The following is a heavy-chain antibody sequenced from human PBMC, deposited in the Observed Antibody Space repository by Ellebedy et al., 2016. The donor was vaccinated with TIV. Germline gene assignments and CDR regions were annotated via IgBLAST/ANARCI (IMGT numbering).Heavy chain of an antibody. CDR1: GFTFSTFA. CDR2: IWSEGSNK. CDR3: ARISNDNIATGDFGDAFDI. V-gene: IGHV3-33*01. J-gene: IGHJ3*02. Sequence: GGSLRLSXAASGFTFSTFAMHWVRQAPGKGLEWVAFIWSEGSNKHYPDSVKGRFTISRDNSKNTLYLPMNRLRAEDTAVYYCARISNDNIATGDFGDAFDIWGQGAMVTVSS. D-gene: IGHD2-21*02.